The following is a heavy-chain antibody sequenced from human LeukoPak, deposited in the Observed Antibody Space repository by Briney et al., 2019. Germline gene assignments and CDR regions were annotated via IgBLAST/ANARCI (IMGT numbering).Heavy chain of an antibody. CDR2: ISYDGSNK. D-gene: IGHD4-17*01. Sequence: GRSLRLSCAASGFTVSSYAMHWVRQTPGKGLEWVAVISYDGSNKYYADSVKGRFTISRDNSKNTLYLQMNSLRAEDTAVYYCASLWEYGDYGGDAFDIWGQGTMVTVSS. CDR3: ASLWEYGDYGGDAFDI. CDR1: GFTVSSYA. J-gene: IGHJ3*02. V-gene: IGHV3-30-3*01.